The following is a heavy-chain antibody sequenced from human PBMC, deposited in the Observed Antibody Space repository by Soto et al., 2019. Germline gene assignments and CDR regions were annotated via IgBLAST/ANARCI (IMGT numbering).Heavy chain of an antibody. D-gene: IGHD3-10*01. CDR1: GFTFSRFE. CDR3: TRAAWFPYLSFC. Sequence: VGSLRLSCAASGFTFSRFELHWVRQAPGKGLEWISYISSSGSTAYYASSVEGRFTISRDNANNSVYLQMDSLRAEDTALYYCTRAAWFPYLSFCWGQGALVTAPQ. J-gene: IGHJ4*02. CDR2: ISSSGSTA. V-gene: IGHV3-48*03.